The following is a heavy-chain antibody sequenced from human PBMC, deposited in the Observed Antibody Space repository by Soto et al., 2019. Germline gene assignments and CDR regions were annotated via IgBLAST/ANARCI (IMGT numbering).Heavy chain of an antibody. D-gene: IGHD3-10*01. Sequence: QEQLVQAGAEVKKPGSSVRISCRASGGTFSNDAVSWVRQAPGQGLQWMGGIIPIFGTTHYAQKFQGRVTITADESTATDYMELRSVTSEDTAGYYCATGLRTGNYGMDVWGQGTAVTVSS. CDR1: GGTFSNDA. V-gene: IGHV1-69*01. J-gene: IGHJ6*02. CDR3: ATGLRTGNYGMDV. CDR2: IIPIFGTT.